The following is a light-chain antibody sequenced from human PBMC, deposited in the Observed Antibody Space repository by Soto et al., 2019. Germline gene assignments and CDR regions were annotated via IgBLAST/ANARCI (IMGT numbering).Light chain of an antibody. Sequence: DIVMTQSPDSLAVSLGERATINCKSSQSVLYSSNNKNYLAWYQQKPGQPPKLLIYWASTRESGVPDRFSGSGSGKDFPLTIGGLQAEDVAVYSCKKYYSTRSFGKGTKVEIK. CDR2: WAS. CDR1: QSVLYSSNNKNY. CDR3: KKYYSTRS. V-gene: IGKV4-1*01. J-gene: IGKJ1*01.